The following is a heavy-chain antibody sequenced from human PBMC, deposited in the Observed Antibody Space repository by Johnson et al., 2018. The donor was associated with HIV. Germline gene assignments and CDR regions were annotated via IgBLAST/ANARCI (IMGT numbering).Heavy chain of an antibody. CDR2: GNWNGGST. D-gene: IGHD4-17*01. Sequence: DVQVVESGGGVVWPGGSLRLSCAASGFTFDDYGMSWVRQAPGKGLEWVSGGNWNGGSTYYADPVKGRFTISRDNSKNTLYLQMNSLRAEDTAVYYCAKVLDYGNAFDIWGQGTMVTVSS. CDR1: GFTFDDYG. V-gene: IGHV3-20*04. J-gene: IGHJ3*02. CDR3: AKVLDYGNAFDI.